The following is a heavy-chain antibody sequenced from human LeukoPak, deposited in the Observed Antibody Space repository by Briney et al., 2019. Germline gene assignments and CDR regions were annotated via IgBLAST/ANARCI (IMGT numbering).Heavy chain of an antibody. CDR2: ISSKGDYT. D-gene: IGHD3-16*01. V-gene: IGHV3-23*01. CDR1: GFTFNIYA. J-gene: IGHJ4*02. Sequence: GGSLRISCAASGFTFNIYAMSWGRQAPGKGLEWVSSISSKGDYTFYAGSVKGRFTISRDNSRNTLYLQMNSLRAEDTAIYYCAKDRPNYYETNGNYYRRDGDYWGQGTLVTVSS. CDR3: AKDRPNYYETNGNYYRRDGDY.